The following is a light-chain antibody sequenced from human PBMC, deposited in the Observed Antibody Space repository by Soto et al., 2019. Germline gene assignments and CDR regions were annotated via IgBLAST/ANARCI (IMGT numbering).Light chain of an antibody. V-gene: IGKV3-15*01. CDR1: QSVSGN. J-gene: IGKJ1*01. Sequence: EVVMTQSPATLSVSPGERATLSCRASQSVSGNLAWYQQKPGQAPRLLIYGASTRATGIPARFSGSGSGTEFTLTISSLQSEDFVVYYCKQYNNWRPWTFGQGTKVEIK. CDR2: GAS. CDR3: KQYNNWRPWT.